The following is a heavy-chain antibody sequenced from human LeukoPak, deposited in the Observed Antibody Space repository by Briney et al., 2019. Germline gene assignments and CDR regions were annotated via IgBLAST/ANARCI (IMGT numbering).Heavy chain of an antibody. J-gene: IGHJ4*02. Sequence: GGSLRLSCAASGFTFDDYTMHWVRQAPGKGLEWVSLISWDGGSTYYADSVEGRFTISRDNSKNSLYLQMNSLRTEDTALYYCAKDILDVGSGLYDWGQGTLVTVSS. CDR1: GFTFDDYT. V-gene: IGHV3-43*01. D-gene: IGHD1-26*01. CDR2: ISWDGGST. CDR3: AKDILDVGSGLYD.